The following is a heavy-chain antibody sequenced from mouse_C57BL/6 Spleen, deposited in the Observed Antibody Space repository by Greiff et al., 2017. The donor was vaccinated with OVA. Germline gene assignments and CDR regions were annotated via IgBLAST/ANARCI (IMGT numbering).Heavy chain of an antibody. CDR3: TREGYYYGSSYVKYFDV. D-gene: IGHD1-1*01. CDR1: GYTFTDYE. CDR2: IDPETGGT. J-gene: IGHJ1*03. Sequence: SGAELVRPGASVTLSCKASGYTFTDYEMHWVKQTPVHGLEWIGAIDPETGGTAYNQKFKGKAILTADKSSSTAYMELRSLTSEDSAVYYCTREGYYYGSSYVKYFDVWGTGTTVTVSS. V-gene: IGHV1-15*01.